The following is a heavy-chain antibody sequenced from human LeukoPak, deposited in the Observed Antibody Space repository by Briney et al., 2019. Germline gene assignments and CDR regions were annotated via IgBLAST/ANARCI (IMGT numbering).Heavy chain of an antibody. D-gene: IGHD6-25*01. Sequence: GGSLRLSCAASGFTFSNYWMSWVRQAPGKGLEWVANIKQDGSEKYYVDPVTGRFTISRANAENSLYLQMNSLRAEDTAVYYCARWAASFDLWGQGTLVTVSS. CDR1: GFTFSNYW. CDR2: IKQDGSEK. J-gene: IGHJ4*02. CDR3: ARWAASFDL. V-gene: IGHV3-7*01.